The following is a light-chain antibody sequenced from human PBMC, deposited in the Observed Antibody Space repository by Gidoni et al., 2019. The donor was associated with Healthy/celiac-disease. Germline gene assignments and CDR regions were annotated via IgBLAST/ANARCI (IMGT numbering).Light chain of an antibody. CDR1: QRVISSY. CDR3: QQYNSSPQT. V-gene: IGKV3-20*01. J-gene: IGKJ1*01. Sequence: VMTQSPAMPLSPRGRATIPCSATQRVISSYLAWYQQKPGQAPRLLIYGASTRATGIPARFSGSGSGTDFTLTISRLEPEDFAVYYCQQYNSSPQTFGQGTKVEIK. CDR2: GAS.